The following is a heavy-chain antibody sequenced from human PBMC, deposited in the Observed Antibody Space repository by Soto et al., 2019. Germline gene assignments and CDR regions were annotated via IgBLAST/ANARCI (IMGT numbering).Heavy chain of an antibody. CDR2: IYYSGST. CDR3: ARGPVSSGWYTTDYYYGMDV. J-gene: IGHJ6*02. Sequence: KASETLSLTCTVSGGSISSYYWSWIRQPPGKGLEWIGYIYYSGSTNYNPSLKSRVTISVDTSKNQFSLKLSSVTAADTAVYYCARGPVSSGWYTTDYYYGMDVWGQGTTVTVSS. V-gene: IGHV4-59*01. CDR1: GGSISSYY. D-gene: IGHD6-19*01.